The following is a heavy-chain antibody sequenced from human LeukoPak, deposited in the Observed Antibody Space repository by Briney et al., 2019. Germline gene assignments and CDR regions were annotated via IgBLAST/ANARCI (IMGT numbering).Heavy chain of an antibody. CDR3: ARSDDTGSAFDY. J-gene: IGHJ4*02. D-gene: IGHD2-15*01. CDR1: GGSITSPTYY. CDR2: VYYGGST. Sequence: PSETLSLTCAVSGGSITSPTYYWVWIRQPPGKGLEWVGTVYYGGSTYYNPSLKSRVTMSVDTSKNHLSLELNSVTAADSDVYFCARSDDTGSAFDYWGQGTLVTVSS. V-gene: IGHV4-39*02.